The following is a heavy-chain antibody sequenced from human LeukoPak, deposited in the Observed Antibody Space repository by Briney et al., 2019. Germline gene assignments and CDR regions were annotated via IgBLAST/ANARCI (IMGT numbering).Heavy chain of an antibody. CDR3: ARDYSSGWPNFDY. CDR2: ISAYTGNT. Sequence: ASVKVSCKSSGYTFTTYGISWVRQAPGQGLGWMGWISAYTGNTNYAQKLQGRVTMTTDTSTSTAYMELRSLRSDDTAVYYCARDYSSGWPNFDYWGQGTLVTVSS. V-gene: IGHV1-18*01. J-gene: IGHJ4*02. CDR1: GYTFTTYG. D-gene: IGHD6-19*01.